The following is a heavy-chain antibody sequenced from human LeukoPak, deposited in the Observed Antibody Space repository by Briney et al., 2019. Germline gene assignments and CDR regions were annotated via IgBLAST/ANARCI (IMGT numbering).Heavy chain of an antibody. CDR1: DGSISSYY. CDR2: IFSSGST. CDR3: ARDRCDSVYNWFDP. Sequence: TSSETLSLTCTVSDGSISSYYWSWIRQPAGKGLEWIGRIFSSGSTDYNPSLKSRVTMSVDTSKNQFSLKLSSVTAADTALYYCARDRCDSVYNWFDPWGQGTLVTVSS. J-gene: IGHJ5*02. V-gene: IGHV4-4*07. D-gene: IGHD3-22*01.